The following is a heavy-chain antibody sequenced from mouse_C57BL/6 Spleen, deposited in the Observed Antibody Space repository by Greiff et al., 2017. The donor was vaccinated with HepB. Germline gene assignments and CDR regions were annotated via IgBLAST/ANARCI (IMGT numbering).Heavy chain of an antibody. D-gene: IGHD3-1*01. CDR2: IYPGSGNT. V-gene: IGHV1-76*01. Sequence: VMLVESGAELVRPGASVKLSCKASGYTFTDYYINWVKQRPGQGLEWIARIYPGSGNTYYNEKFKGKATLTAEKSSSTAYMQLSSLTSEDSAVYFCARGLDYWGQGTSVTVSS. CDR3: ARGLDY. J-gene: IGHJ4*01. CDR1: GYTFTDYY.